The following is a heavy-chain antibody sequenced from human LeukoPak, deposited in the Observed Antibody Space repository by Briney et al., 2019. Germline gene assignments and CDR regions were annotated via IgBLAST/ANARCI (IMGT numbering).Heavy chain of an antibody. V-gene: IGHV4-59*01. D-gene: IGHD3-10*01. Sequence: SETLSLACTVSGDSISTYYWSWIRQSPGKGLEWIGYIYHSGSTKYNPSLKSRVTISVDTSKKQFSLKLSSVTAADTAVYYCARDGYGGVDYWGQGTLVTVSS. CDR3: ARDGYGGVDY. J-gene: IGHJ4*02. CDR2: IYHSGST. CDR1: GDSISTYY.